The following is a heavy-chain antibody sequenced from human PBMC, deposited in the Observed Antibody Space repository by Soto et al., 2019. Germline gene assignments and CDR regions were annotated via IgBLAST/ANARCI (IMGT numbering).Heavy chain of an antibody. CDR1: GGSIISGGYY. CDR3: ARVASVAGLDY. V-gene: IGHV4-31*03. Sequence: LSLTCTVSGGSIISGGYYWSWKRQHPGKGLEWIGYIYYSGSTYYNPSLKSRVTISVDTSKNQFSLKLSSVTAADTAVYYCARVASVAGLDYWGQGTLVTVSS. J-gene: IGHJ4*02. CDR2: IYYSGST. D-gene: IGHD6-19*01.